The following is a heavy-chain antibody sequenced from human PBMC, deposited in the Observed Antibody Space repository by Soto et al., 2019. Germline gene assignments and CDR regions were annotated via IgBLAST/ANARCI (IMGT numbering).Heavy chain of an antibody. J-gene: IGHJ6*02. CDR1: GGSISSYY. V-gene: IGHV4-59*01. D-gene: IGHD3-10*01. Sequence: KPSETLSLTCTVSGGSISSYYWSWIRQPPGKGLEWIGYIYYSGGTNYNPSLKSRVTISVDTSKHQFSLKLSSVCVADTAVYYCARDGRGGYYYSDMDGRDQVPTVVVSS. CDR2: IYYSGGT. CDR3: ARDGRGGYYYSDMDG.